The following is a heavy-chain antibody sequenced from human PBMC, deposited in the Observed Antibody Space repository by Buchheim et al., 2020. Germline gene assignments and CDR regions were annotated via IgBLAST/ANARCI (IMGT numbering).Heavy chain of an antibody. Sequence: HVQLQESGPRLVDPSGTLSLTCAVSGASITSTNWWGWVRQPPGKDLEWIAEIYHSGSSTYNPSLESRATISVDKSKNQFTLRLRSVTAADTATYYCARITMTTIKYYFDYWGPGIL. V-gene: IGHV4-4*02. D-gene: IGHD4-17*01. CDR1: GASITSTNW. J-gene: IGHJ4*02. CDR3: ARITMTTIKYYFDY. CDR2: IYHSGSS.